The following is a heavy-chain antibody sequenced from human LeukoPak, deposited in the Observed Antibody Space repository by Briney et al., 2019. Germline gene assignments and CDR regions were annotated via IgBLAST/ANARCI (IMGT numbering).Heavy chain of an antibody. CDR2: IYYSGST. J-gene: IGHJ6*02. Sequence: PSETLSLTCTVSGGFISSGGYYWSWIRQHPGKGLEWIGYIYYSGSTYYNPSLKSRVIISVDTANNLFSLELSSVTAADTAVYYCARVNRRYNWPNGHYYYYGMDVWGQGTTVTVSS. V-gene: IGHV4-31*03. CDR3: ARVNRRYNWPNGHYYYYGMDV. D-gene: IGHD1-20*01. CDR1: GGFISSGGYY.